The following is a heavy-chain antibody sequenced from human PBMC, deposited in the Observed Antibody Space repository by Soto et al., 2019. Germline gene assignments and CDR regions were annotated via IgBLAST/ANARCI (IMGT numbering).Heavy chain of an antibody. CDR1: GFPFREFG. Sequence: QMQLVESGGGVVQPGRSLRLSCVASGFPFREFGMHWVRQAPGKGLEWVALISYDGSDYADSVKGRFTISRDDSRDTLFLHMDNLRPDDTGVYYCARRWNYYLDFWCQGTLVAVSS. CDR3: ARRWNYYLDF. J-gene: IGHJ4*02. CDR2: ISYDGSD. V-gene: IGHV3-33*05. D-gene: IGHD1-1*01.